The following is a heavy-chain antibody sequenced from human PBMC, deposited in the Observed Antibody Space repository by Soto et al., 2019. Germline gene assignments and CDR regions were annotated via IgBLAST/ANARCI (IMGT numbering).Heavy chain of an antibody. Sequence: GASVKVSCKTSGYTFSNYGITWVRQAPGQPLEWLGWISLYSDGTNYAQKFQGRVSMTTDTSKTTAYMEMRSMRSDDTAVYYCARVVPGAEAWFGPWGQGTLVTVSS. D-gene: IGHD2-2*01. CDR1: GYTFSNYG. J-gene: IGHJ5*02. CDR2: ISLYSDGT. CDR3: ARVVPGAEAWFGP. V-gene: IGHV1-18*01.